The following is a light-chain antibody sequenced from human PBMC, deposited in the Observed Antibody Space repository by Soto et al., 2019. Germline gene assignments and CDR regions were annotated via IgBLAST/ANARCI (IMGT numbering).Light chain of an antibody. V-gene: IGKV1-39*01. CDR1: QIIRNF. Sequence: DIQMTQSPSSLSASLGDRGTITCRESQIIRNFLIWYPQKPGKAPKIXIYAASSLQSGVPSRFSGSGSGTDFTLTISSLQPEDFETDYCQQTYSTPITFGQGTRLEI. CDR2: AAS. J-gene: IGKJ5*01. CDR3: QQTYSTPIT.